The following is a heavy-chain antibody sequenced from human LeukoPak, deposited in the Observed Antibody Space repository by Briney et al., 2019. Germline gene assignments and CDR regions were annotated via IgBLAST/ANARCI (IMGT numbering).Heavy chain of an antibody. V-gene: IGHV3-30*18. CDR1: GFTFTTYG. Sequence: GGSLRLSCAVSGFTFTTYGMHWVRQAPGKGLEWVALISFDGSEKYYADSVKGRFTISRDNSRNTFYLQMNSPRDEDTAVYYCAKIERWLVHGFDLWGRGTLVTVSS. D-gene: IGHD6-19*01. CDR2: ISFDGSEK. CDR3: AKIERWLVHGFDL. J-gene: IGHJ2*01.